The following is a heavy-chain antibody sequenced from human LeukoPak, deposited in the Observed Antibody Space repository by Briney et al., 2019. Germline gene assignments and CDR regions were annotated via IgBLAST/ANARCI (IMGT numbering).Heavy chain of an antibody. J-gene: IGHJ3*02. CDR2: IYTSGST. V-gene: IGHV4-61*02. D-gene: IGHD2-2*01. CDR3: ARYQLLPRAFDI. CDR1: GGPISSGSYY. Sequence: SQTLSLTCTVSGGPISSGSYYWSWIRQPAGKGLGWIGRIYTSGSTNYNPSLKSRITISVDTSKNQFSLKLSSVTAADTAVYYCARYQLLPRAFDIWGQGTMVTVSS.